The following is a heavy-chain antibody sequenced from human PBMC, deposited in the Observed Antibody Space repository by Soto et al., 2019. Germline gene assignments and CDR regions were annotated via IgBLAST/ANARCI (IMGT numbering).Heavy chain of an antibody. CDR3: ARSPYTPRIWFAP. CDR2: VDPNTGGT. Sequence: ASVKVSCKSSGYTFSGFYIHWVRQAPGQGLEWMGWVDPNTGGTKFAQRFQGRVTMSRDTSINTAYMELNSLKSDDTAVYYCARSPYTPRIWFAPLCQG. D-gene: IGHD4-4*01. J-gene: IGHJ5*02. CDR1: GYTFSGFY. V-gene: IGHV1-2*02.